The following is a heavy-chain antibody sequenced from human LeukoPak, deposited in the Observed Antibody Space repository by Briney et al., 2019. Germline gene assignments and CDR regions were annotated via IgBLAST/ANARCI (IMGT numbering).Heavy chain of an antibody. V-gene: IGHV3-23*01. D-gene: IGHD3-22*01. CDR3: ATSHDSSGND. CDR1: GFTFSNYF. Sequence: GGSLRLSCRASGFTFSNYFMSWARQSPGKGLEWVSSISNSGGKTYYTDSVKGRFTISRDNSKSMLYLHMSSLRAEDTAVYYCATSHDSSGNDWGQGTLVTVSS. J-gene: IGHJ4*02. CDR2: ISNSGGKT.